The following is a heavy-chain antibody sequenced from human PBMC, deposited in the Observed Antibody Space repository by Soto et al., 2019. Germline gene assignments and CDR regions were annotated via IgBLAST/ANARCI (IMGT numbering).Heavy chain of an antibody. D-gene: IGHD5-18*01. CDR2: ITGDGAIT. CDR3: ATLNSFGSDY. Sequence: GGSLRLSCVASGFTFSRFWMHWVRRAPGRGLVGVSRITGDGAITTYADSVRGRFTISRDNAKSTVYLQMDSLRAEDTAVYYCATLNSFGSDYWGQGTPVTVSS. V-gene: IGHV3-74*01. J-gene: IGHJ4*02. CDR1: GFTFSRFW.